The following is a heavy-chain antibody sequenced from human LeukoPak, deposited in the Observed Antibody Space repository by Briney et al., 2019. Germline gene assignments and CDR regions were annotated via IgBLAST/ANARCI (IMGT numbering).Heavy chain of an antibody. CDR3: ATAPHFTMDRGVIPLHARGAMDV. CDR2: FDPEDGET. D-gene: IGHD3-10*01. CDR1: GYTLTALP. J-gene: IGHJ6*02. V-gene: IGHV1-24*01. Sequence: GASVKVSCKVSGYTLTALPMHWVRQVPGKGLEWMGGFDPEDGETSYAKKFQGRVTMAEDTSTDTAYMELRSLRSEDTAVYYCATAPHFTMDRGVIPLHARGAMDVWGQGTTVTVSS.